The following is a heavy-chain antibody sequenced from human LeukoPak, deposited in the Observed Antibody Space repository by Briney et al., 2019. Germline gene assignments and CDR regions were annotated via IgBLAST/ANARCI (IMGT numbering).Heavy chain of an antibody. CDR2: IHHSGST. D-gene: IGHD6-13*01. J-gene: IGHJ1*01. CDR3: ARVAAGIGFFQH. Sequence: TSETLSLTCSVSGGSINSYYWSWIRQPPGKGLEWIGNIHHSGSTYYNPSLKSRVTISVDTSKNQLSLKLSSVTAADTAVYYCARVAAGIGFFQHWGQGTLVTVSS. V-gene: IGHV4-59*08. CDR1: GGSINSYY.